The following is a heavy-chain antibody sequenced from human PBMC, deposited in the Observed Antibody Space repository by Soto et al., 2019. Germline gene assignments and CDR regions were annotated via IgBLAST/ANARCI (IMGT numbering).Heavy chain of an antibody. CDR3: ARHNRYSSTGFEGWFDP. V-gene: IGHV5-51*03. D-gene: IGHD6-13*01. CDR1: GYSFTNYW. J-gene: IGHJ5*02. CDR2: IHPGDSDT. Sequence: EVQLVQSGAEVKKAGESLKISCQGSGYSFTNYWVGWVRQIPGRGLEWMGIIHPGDSDTRYSPFFQGQVTISADKSISXXHLQWSSLKASDTAMYYCARHNRYSSTGFEGWFDPWGQGTLVTVSS.